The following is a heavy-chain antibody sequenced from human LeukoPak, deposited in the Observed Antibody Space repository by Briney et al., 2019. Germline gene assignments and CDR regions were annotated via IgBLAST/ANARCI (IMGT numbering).Heavy chain of an antibody. CDR1: GFTFGSYW. CDR2: VNNDGTGT. CDR3: ARGGAFHAFDI. Sequence: GGSLRRSCAASGFTFGSYWMYWVRQAPEKGLVCISRVNNDGTGTIYADSVKGRFTISRDNAKNTVFLQLSSLRTEDTAVYYCARGGAFHAFDIWGQGTMVTVSS. V-gene: IGHV3-74*01. J-gene: IGHJ3*02.